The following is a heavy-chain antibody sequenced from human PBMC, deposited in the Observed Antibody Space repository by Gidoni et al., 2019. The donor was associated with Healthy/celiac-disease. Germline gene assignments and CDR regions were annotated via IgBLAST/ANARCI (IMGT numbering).Heavy chain of an antibody. V-gene: IGHV3-30*04. CDR1: RFTFSSYA. CDR2: ISFDGSNE. J-gene: IGHJ3*02. D-gene: IGHD6-13*01. CDR3: ARGGSQYSSRWEDALDR. Sequence: QVQLVESGGGVVQPGRYLRLSCAASRFTFSSYAMHWVRQAPGKGLEWVTIISFDGSNEYYADSVKGRFTISRDNSKNTLYLQMNSLKTEDTALYYCARGGSQYSSRWEDALDRWGQGTMVTVSS.